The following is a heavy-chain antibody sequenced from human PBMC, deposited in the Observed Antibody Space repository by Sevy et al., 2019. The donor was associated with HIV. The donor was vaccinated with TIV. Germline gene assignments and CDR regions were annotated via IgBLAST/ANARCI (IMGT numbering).Heavy chain of an antibody. V-gene: IGHV3-30*18. CDR1: GFSCSSYG. CDR3: AKDGIAARGYYYGMDV. Sequence: GGSLRLSCVASGFSCSSYGMHWVRQAPGKGLEWVALISYHGTNKYYGDYVRGRFTVSRDNSKNTLYLQMNSLRAEDTAVYYCAKDGIAARGYYYGMDVWGQGTTVTVSS. CDR2: ISYHGTNK. J-gene: IGHJ6*02. D-gene: IGHD6-13*01.